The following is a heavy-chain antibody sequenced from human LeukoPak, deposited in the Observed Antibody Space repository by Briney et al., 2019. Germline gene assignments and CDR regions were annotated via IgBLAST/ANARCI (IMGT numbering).Heavy chain of an antibody. J-gene: IGHJ4*02. CDR1: GFTFSSYS. V-gene: IGHV3-21*01. Sequence: TGGSLRLSCAASGFTFSSYSMNWVRQAPGKGLEWVSSISSSSSYIYYADSVKGRFTISRDNAKNSLYLQMNSLRAEDTAVYYCARVIRGSSGWYEPLDYWGQGTLVTVSS. CDR2: ISSSSSYI. D-gene: IGHD6-19*01. CDR3: ARVIRGSSGWYEPLDY.